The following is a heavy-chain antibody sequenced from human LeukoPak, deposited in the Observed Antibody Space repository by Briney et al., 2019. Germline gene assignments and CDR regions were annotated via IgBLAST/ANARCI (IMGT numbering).Heavy chain of an antibody. CDR1: GYTFTGYY. CDR2: INPNSGVT. D-gene: IGHD2-21*02. CDR3: ARTPMPGDDGDY. V-gene: IGHV1-2*02. Sequence: ASVKVSCKASGYTFTGYYMHWVRQAPGQGLEWMGWINPNSGVTKHAQKFQGRVTMTRDTSINTAYMDLSRLRSDDTAVYYCARTPMPGDDGDYWGQGTLVTVSS. J-gene: IGHJ4*02.